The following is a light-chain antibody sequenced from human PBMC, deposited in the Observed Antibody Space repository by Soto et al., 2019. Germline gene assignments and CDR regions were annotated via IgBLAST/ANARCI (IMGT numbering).Light chain of an antibody. V-gene: IGKV3-15*01. J-gene: IGKJ1*01. CDR3: QQYNNWPRT. CDR1: QSVSSN. CDR2: GAS. Sequence: EIVMTQSPATLSVSPGERGTLSCRASQSVSSNLAWYQQKPGQAPRLLIYGASTRATGIPARFSGSGSGTELTLAISSLQSEDFAVYYCQQYNNWPRTFGQGTKV.